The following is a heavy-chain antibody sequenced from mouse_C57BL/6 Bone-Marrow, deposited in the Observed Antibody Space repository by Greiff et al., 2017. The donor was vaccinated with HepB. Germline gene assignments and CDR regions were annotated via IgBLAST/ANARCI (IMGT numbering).Heavy chain of an antibody. V-gene: IGHV14-2*01. D-gene: IGHD1-1*01. CDR3: ASGAVVAPYAMDY. J-gene: IGHJ4*01. Sequence: VQLQQSGAELVKPGASVKLSCTASGFNITDYYMHWVKQRTEQGLEWIGRIDPEDGETKYDPKFQGKATITADTSSNTAYLQLSSLTSEDTAVYYWASGAVVAPYAMDYWGQGTSVTVSS. CDR1: GFNITDYY. CDR2: IDPEDGET.